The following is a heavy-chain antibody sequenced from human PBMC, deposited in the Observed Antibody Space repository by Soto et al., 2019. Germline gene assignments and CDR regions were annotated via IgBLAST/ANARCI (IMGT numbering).Heavy chain of an antibody. Sequence: PSETLSLTCTVSGGSISGGVYYWSWIRHHPGKGLEWIGYIYYSGSTYYNPALKSRVTISVDTSKNQFSLKLSSVTAADTAVYYCARGGIQLATDYYYGMDVWGQGTTVTVSS. J-gene: IGHJ6*02. CDR1: GGSISGGVYY. V-gene: IGHV4-31*03. CDR3: ARGGIQLATDYYYGMDV. D-gene: IGHD5-18*01. CDR2: IYYSGST.